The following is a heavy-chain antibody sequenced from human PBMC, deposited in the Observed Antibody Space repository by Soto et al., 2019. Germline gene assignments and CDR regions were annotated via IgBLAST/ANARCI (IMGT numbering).Heavy chain of an antibody. J-gene: IGHJ4*02. Sequence: EVQLVESGGGLIQPGGSLRLSCAVSGFTVSSKYMIWVRQAPGKGLEWVSLIYGSDRTDYADSVKGRFTISRDSSKNTLFLQMNSLRAEDTDVYYCSTSHDCAGAFDYWGQGNLVTVSS. CDR3: STSHDCAGAFDY. CDR1: GFTVSSKY. V-gene: IGHV3-53*01. CDR2: IYGSDRT. D-gene: IGHD2-21*02.